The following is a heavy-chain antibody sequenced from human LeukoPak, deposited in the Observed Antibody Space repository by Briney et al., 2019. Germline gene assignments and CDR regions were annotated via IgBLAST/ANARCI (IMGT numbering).Heavy chain of an antibody. CDR2: LYSGGNT. Sequence: ETLSLTCIVSGGSISSSIYYWAWVRQPPGKGLEWVSVLYSGGNTYYADSVKGRFTISRDNSKNTLYLQMNSLRAEDTAVYYCARYDGGSGPFDYWGQGTLVTVSS. CDR3: ARYDGGSGPFDY. CDR1: GGSISSSIYY. J-gene: IGHJ4*02. D-gene: IGHD3-10*01. V-gene: IGHV3-53*01.